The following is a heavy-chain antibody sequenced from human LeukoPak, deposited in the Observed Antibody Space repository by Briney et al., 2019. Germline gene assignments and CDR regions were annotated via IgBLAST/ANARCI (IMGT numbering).Heavy chain of an antibody. CDR1: GGSFSGYY. CDR3: ARFRSYNALGYYYFYLDV. V-gene: IGHV4-34*01. CDR2: INHSGST. Sequence: AETLSLTCAVYGGSFSGYYWSWIRQPPGKGLEGMGEINHSGSTNYNPYIKSRVTISVDTPKHQFYLKLSSVTAADTAVYYCARFRSYNALGYYYFYLDVWGKGTTVTVSS. J-gene: IGHJ6*03. D-gene: IGHD1-26*01.